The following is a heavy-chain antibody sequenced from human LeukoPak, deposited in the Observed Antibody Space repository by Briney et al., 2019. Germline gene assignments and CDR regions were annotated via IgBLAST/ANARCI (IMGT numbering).Heavy chain of an antibody. D-gene: IGHD2-2*02. CDR3: ANAVGYCSSTSCYTRPDY. V-gene: IGHV3-23*01. CDR2: ISGSGGST. Sequence: GGSLRLSCAASGFTFSSYAMSSVRQAPGKGLDWVSAISGSGGSTYYADSVKGRFTISRDNSKNTLYLQMNSLRAEDTAVYYCANAVGYCSSTSCYTRPDYWGQGTLVTVSS. CDR1: GFTFSSYA. J-gene: IGHJ4*02.